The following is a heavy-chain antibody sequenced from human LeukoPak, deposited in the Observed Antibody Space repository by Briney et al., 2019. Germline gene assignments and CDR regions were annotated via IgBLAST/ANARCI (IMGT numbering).Heavy chain of an antibody. CDR3: ARGDTNY. V-gene: IGHV1-2*02. CDR1: GYTFTGYY. Sequence: ASVKVSCKASGYTFTGYYMHWVRQAPGQGLEWMGWINPNTGGTNYAQRLQGRVTVTRDTSISTAYMELSRLTSDDTAVYFCARGDTNYWGQGTLVTVSS. J-gene: IGHJ4*02. CDR2: INPNTGGT. D-gene: IGHD1-26*01.